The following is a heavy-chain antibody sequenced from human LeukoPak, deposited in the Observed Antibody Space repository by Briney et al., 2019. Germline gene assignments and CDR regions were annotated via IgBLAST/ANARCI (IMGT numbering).Heavy chain of an antibody. CDR3: ARHQNYDNSGYYPLHP. Sequence: SETLSLTCTVSGGSISSYYWSWIRQPPGKGLEWIGYIYYSGNTNYNPSLKSRVAISVDTSKNQFSLRLSSVTAADTAVYYCARHQNYDNSGYYPLHPWGQGTLATVSS. V-gene: IGHV4-59*08. D-gene: IGHD3-22*01. J-gene: IGHJ5*02. CDR1: GGSISSYY. CDR2: IYYSGNT.